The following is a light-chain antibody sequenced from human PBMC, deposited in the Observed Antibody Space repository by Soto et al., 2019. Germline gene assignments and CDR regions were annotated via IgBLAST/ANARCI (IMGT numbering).Light chain of an antibody. CDR1: QSVRSN. CDR2: GAS. V-gene: IGKV3-15*01. J-gene: IGKJ1*01. CDR3: QHYNNWPPWT. Sequence: ELVMTHSAATLSVSPGERATLSCGASQSVRSNLAWYQQKPGQAPRLLIYGASTRATGVPARFSGSGSGTEFTLTISSLQSEDFAVYYCQHYNNWPPWTFGQGTKVDIK.